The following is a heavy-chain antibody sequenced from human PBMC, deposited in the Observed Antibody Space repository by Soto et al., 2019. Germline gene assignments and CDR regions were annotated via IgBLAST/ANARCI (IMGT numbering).Heavy chain of an antibody. V-gene: IGHV4-34*01. CDR3: ARATRSLAGSGWFDP. Sequence: SETLSLICAVYGGSFSGYYWSCIRQPPGKGLEWIGEINHSGSTNYNPSLKSRVTISVDTSKNQFSLKLSSVTAADTAVYYCARATRSLAGSGWFDPWGQGTLVTVSS. J-gene: IGHJ5*01. CDR2: INHSGST. CDR1: GGSFSGYY.